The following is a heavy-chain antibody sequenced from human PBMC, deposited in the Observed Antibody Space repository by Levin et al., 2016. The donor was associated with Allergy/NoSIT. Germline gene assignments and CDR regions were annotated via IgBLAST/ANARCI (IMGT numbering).Heavy chain of an antibody. V-gene: IGHV4-4*07. Sequence: SETLSLTCTVSGGSISSYYWSWIRQPAGKGLEWIGRIYTSGSTNYNPSLKSRVTMSVDTSKNQFSLKLSSVTAADTAVYYCARDRRDCSGGSCVAWFDPWGQGTLVTVSS. CDR3: ARDRRDCSGGSCVAWFDP. J-gene: IGHJ5*02. CDR1: GGSISSYY. CDR2: IYTSGST. D-gene: IGHD2-15*01.